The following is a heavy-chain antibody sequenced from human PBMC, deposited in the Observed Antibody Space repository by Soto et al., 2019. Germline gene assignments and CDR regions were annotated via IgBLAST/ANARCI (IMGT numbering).Heavy chain of an antibody. CDR1: GGSVSNYY. D-gene: IGHD1-26*01. Sequence: SETLSLTCTVSGGSVSNYYWSWIRQPPGKGLEWIGHLFFGGNTRNNPSLESRATISVDTSEKEVALKLVSVTAADTAVYYCARFILVGATLYLDYWGQGSQVTVSS. CDR3: ARFILVGATLYLDY. J-gene: IGHJ4*02. CDR2: LFFGGNT. V-gene: IGHV4-59*02.